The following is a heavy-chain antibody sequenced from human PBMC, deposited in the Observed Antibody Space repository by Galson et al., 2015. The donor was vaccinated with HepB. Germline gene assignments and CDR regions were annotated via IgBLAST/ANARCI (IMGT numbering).Heavy chain of an antibody. V-gene: IGHV1-46*03. CDR3: ARGEMATITGRWFDP. D-gene: IGHD5-24*01. CDR1: GYTFTSYY. J-gene: IGHJ5*02. CDR2: TNPSGGST. Sequence: SVKVSCKASGYTFTSYYMHWVRQAPGQGLEWMGITNPSGGSTSYAQKFQGRVTMTRDTSTSTVYMELSSLRSEDTAVYYCARGEMATITGRWFDPWGQGTLVTVSS.